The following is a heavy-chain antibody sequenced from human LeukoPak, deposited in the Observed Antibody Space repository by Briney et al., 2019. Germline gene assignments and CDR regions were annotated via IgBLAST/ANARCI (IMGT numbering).Heavy chain of an antibody. CDR1: GGSFITSSYY. CDR3: ARRIPGFLSYP. J-gene: IGHJ5*02. D-gene: IGHD2-21*01. CDR2: IYHSGST. V-gene: IGHV4-39*01. Sequence: WETLSLTCTVSGGSFITSSYYWAWIRQPPGKGLEWIGSIYHSGSTYYNPSLKRRGTMSVDPSKNQFSLTLGYVTASDPAAYYCARRIPGFLSYPCGLGDLCTVSP.